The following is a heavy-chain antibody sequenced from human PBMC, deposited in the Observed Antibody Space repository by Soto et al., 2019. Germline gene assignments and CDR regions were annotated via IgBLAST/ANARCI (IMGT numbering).Heavy chain of an antibody. V-gene: IGHV1-3*01. CDR2: IDAGNGNT. CDR1: GYRFSSYT. J-gene: IGHJ5*02. D-gene: IGHD2-2*01. Sequence: ASVKVSCKASGYRFSSYTIHWVRQAPGQRLEWMGWIDAGNGNTKYSQNFQGRVTITRDTSAITVYMELSSLRSEDTAVYYCAREYVVVVPATKINWFDPWGQGTLVTVSS. CDR3: AREYVVVVPATKINWFDP.